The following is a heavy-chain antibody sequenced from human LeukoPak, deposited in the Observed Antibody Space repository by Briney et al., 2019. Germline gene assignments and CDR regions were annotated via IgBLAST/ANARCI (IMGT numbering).Heavy chain of an antibody. D-gene: IGHD3-22*01. CDR3: ARAHGPYDSSGYYVF. V-gene: IGHV1-18*01. CDR2: ISAYNGNT. Sequence: GASGKVSCKASGYTFTSYGISWVRQAPGQGLEWRGWISAYNGNTNYAQKLQGRVTMTTDTSPSTDYMELRSLRSGDTAVYYCARAHGPYDSSGYYVFWGQGTLVTVSS. J-gene: IGHJ4*02. CDR1: GYTFTSYG.